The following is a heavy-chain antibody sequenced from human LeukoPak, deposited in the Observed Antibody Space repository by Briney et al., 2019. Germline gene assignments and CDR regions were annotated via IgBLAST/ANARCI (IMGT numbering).Heavy chain of an antibody. Sequence: SETLSLTCTVSGGSISSSSYYWGWIRQPPGKGLEWIGSIYYSGSTYYNPSLKSRVTISVDTSKNQFSLKLSSVTAADTAVYYCASIVVVTASLDYWGQGTLVTVSS. CDR3: ASIVVVTASLDY. J-gene: IGHJ4*02. V-gene: IGHV4-39*01. CDR2: IYYSGST. D-gene: IGHD2-21*02. CDR1: GGSISSSSYY.